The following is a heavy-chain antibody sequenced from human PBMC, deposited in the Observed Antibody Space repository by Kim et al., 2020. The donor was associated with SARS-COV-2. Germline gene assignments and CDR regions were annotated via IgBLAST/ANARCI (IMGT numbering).Heavy chain of an antibody. Sequence: ASVKVSCKASGYTFTSYGISWVRQAPGQGLEWMGWISAYNGNTNYAQKLQGRVTMTTDTSTSTAYMELRSLRSDDTAVYYCARDAGVVVAATLGDYWGQGTLVTVSS. CDR1: GYTFTSYG. CDR3: ARDAGVVVAATLGDY. V-gene: IGHV1-18*01. D-gene: IGHD2-15*01. J-gene: IGHJ4*02. CDR2: ISAYNGNT.